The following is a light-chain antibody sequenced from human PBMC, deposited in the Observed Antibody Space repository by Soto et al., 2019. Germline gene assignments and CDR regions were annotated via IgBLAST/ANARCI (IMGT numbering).Light chain of an antibody. V-gene: IGLV2-8*01. CDR1: SSDVGGYNY. J-gene: IGLJ2*01. CDR3: SSYAGNNNVL. Sequence: QSALTQPPSASGSPGQSVTISCTGTSSDVGGYNYVSWYQQHPGKAPKLMIYDVTKRPSGVPDRCSGSKSGNTASLTVSGLQAEYEADYYCSSYAGNNNVLFGGGTKLTVL. CDR2: DVT.